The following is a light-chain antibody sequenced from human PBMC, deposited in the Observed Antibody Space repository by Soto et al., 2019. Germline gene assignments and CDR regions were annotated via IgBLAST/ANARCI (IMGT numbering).Light chain of an antibody. Sequence: DIQMTQSPSSLSASVGDRVTITCQASQDISNYLNWYQQKPVKSPKLLIYDASNLETGVPSRFSGSGSGTDFTFTISSLQPEDIATYYCQQYDNPEVTFGPGTKVDIK. V-gene: IGKV1-33*01. J-gene: IGKJ3*01. CDR2: DAS. CDR1: QDISNY. CDR3: QQYDNPEVT.